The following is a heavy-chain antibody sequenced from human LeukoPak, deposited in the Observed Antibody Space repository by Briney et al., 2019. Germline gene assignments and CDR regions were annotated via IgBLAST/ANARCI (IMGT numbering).Heavy chain of an antibody. CDR1: GFTFSDYD. CDR2: ITYDGSNK. J-gene: IGHJ4*02. D-gene: IGHD3-10*01. Sequence: GRSLRLSCAASGFTFSDYDMHWARQAPGKGLEWVTVITYDGSNKYFADSVKGRFTISRDNSKNTLYLQMNSLRAEDTAVYYCAKDLITIVRGVIISGDYWGQGTLVTVSS. V-gene: IGHV3-30*18. CDR3: AKDLITIVRGVIISGDY.